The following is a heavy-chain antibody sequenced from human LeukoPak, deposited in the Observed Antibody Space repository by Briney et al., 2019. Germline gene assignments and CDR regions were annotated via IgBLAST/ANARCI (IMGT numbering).Heavy chain of an antibody. CDR3: ARVGTGTSGIDY. D-gene: IGHD2-2*01. V-gene: IGHV4-34*01. CDR1: GGSFSGYY. Sequence: SETLSLTCAVYGGSFSGYYWGWIRQPPGKGLEWIGTIYSSGSTYYNPSLKSRVTISVDTSKNQFSLKLSSVTAADTAVYYCARVGTGTSGIDYWGQGTLVTVSS. CDR2: IYSSGST. J-gene: IGHJ4*02.